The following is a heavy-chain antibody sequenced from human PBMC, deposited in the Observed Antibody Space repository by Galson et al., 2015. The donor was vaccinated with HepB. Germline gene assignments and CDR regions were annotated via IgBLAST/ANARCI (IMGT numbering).Heavy chain of an antibody. CDR3: AKDRRQTYYDFWSGYYRGYYFDY. Sequence: SLRLSCAASRFTFSSYAMHWVRQAPGKGLEWVAVISYDGYSKDYADSVKGRFTISRDNSKNTLYLQMNSLRLEDTAVYYCAKDRRQTYYDFWSGYYRGYYFDYWGQGTLVTVSS. CDR2: ISYDGYSK. V-gene: IGHV3-30*04. J-gene: IGHJ4*02. CDR1: RFTFSSYA. D-gene: IGHD3-3*01.